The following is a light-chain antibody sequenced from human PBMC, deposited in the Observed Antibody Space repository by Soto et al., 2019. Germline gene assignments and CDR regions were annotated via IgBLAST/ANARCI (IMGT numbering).Light chain of an antibody. V-gene: IGLV2-23*01. J-gene: IGLJ1*01. Sequence: QSVLTQPASVSGSPGQPITISCTGTSSDVGSYNLVSWYQQYPDKAPKLMIYEGTKRPSGVSNRFSGSKSGNTTSLTIAGLQAEDEADYYCCSYAGRSTYYVFGTGTKVTVL. CDR1: SSDVGSYNL. CDR2: EGT. CDR3: CSYAGRSTYYV.